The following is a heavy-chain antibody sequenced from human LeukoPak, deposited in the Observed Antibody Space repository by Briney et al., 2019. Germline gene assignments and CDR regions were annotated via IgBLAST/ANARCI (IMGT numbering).Heavy chain of an antibody. Sequence: PSETLSLTCAVSGGSISSSNWWSWVRQPPGKGLEWIGEIYHSGSTNYNPSLKSRVTISVDTSKNQFSLKLSSVTAADTAVYYCARGLGDYAADYWGQGTLVTVSS. J-gene: IGHJ4*02. CDR2: IYHSGST. V-gene: IGHV4-4*02. CDR1: GGSISSSNW. CDR3: ARGLGDYAADY. D-gene: IGHD4-17*01.